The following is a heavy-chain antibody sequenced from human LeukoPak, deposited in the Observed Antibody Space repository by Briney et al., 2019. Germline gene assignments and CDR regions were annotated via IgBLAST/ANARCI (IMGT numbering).Heavy chain of an antibody. CDR3: ARHPKYYYGSGSSFDY. J-gene: IGHJ4*02. V-gene: IGHV1-69*05. CDR2: IIPIFGTA. Sequence: SVKVSCKASGGTFSSYAISWVRQAPGQGLGWMGRIIPIFGTANYAQKFQGRVTITTDESTSTAYMELSSLRSEDTAVYYCARHPKYYYGSGSSFDYWGQGTLVTVSS. CDR1: GGTFSSYA. D-gene: IGHD3-10*01.